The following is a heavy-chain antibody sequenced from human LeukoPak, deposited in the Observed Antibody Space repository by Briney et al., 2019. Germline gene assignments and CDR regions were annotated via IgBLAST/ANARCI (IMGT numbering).Heavy chain of an antibody. CDR1: GGSISSSSYY. J-gene: IGHJ4*02. CDR3: ARDVYSSGWYAEDY. D-gene: IGHD6-19*01. V-gene: IGHV4-39*01. Sequence: PSETLSLTCTVSGGSISSSSYYWGWIRQPPGRGLEWLGSIYYSGSTYHNPALKSRVTISVDTSKNQFSLKLSSVTAADTAVYYCARDVYSSGWYAEDYWGQGTLVTVSS. CDR2: IYYSGST.